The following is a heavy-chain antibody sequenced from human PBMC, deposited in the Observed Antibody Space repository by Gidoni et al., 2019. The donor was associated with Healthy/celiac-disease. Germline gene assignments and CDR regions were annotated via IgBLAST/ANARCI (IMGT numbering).Heavy chain of an antibody. Sequence: QVQLVESGGGVVQPGRSLRLSCAASGFTFSSYGMHWVRQAPGKGLEWVAVISYDGSNKYYADSVKGRFTISRDNSKNTLYLQMNSLRAEDTAVYYCANGLGIIDLPPFDYWGQGTLVTVSS. CDR2: ISYDGSNK. V-gene: IGHV3-30*18. J-gene: IGHJ4*02. CDR1: GFTFSSYG. CDR3: ANGLGIIDLPPFDY. D-gene: IGHD2-15*01.